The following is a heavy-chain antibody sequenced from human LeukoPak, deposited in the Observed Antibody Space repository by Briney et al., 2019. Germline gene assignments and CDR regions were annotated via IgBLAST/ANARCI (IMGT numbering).Heavy chain of an antibody. Sequence: GGSLRLSCAASGFTLSGHRMHWVREAPGKGLEWVAFIRYDGRKKYYADALKGRFTISRDNSKNTLYLQRNSLRAEDTAVYSCAKDRRRDDVLTGSFSDWGQGTLVTVSS. CDR3: AKDRRRDDVLTGSFSD. J-gene: IGHJ4*02. D-gene: IGHD3-9*01. CDR1: GFTLSGHR. CDR2: IRYDGRKK. V-gene: IGHV3-30*02.